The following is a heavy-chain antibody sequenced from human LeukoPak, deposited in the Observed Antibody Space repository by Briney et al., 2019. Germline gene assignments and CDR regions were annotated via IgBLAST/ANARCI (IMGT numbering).Heavy chain of an antibody. CDR1: GFTFSSYW. CDR2: IKQDGSEK. J-gene: IGHJ6*03. D-gene: IGHD6-19*01. Sequence: GGSLRLSCAASGFTFSSYWMSWVRQAPGKGLEWVANIKQDGSEKYYVDSVKGRFTISRDNAKNSLYLQMNSLRAEDTAVYYCARNRWLSTRLYSYYYYMDVWGKGTTVTVSS. CDR3: ARNRWLSTRLYSYYYYMDV. V-gene: IGHV3-7*01.